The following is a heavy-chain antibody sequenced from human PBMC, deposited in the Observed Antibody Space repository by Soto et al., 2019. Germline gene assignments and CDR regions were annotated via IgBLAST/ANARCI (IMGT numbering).Heavy chain of an antibody. V-gene: IGHV3-23*01. CDR3: YSSSLYYFDY. CDR2: ISGSGGST. D-gene: IGHD6-13*01. CDR1: GFTFSSYA. Sequence: EVQLLESGGGLVQPGGSLRLSCAASGFTFSSYAMSWVRQAPGKGLEWVSAISGSGGSTYYADSVKGRFTISRDNSKNTLYRQMNSLRAEDTAVYYCYSSSLYYFDYWGQGTLVTVSS. J-gene: IGHJ4*02.